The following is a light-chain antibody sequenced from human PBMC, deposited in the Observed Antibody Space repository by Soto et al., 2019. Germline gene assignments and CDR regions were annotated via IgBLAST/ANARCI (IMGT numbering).Light chain of an antibody. J-gene: IGKJ2*01. V-gene: IGKV4-1*01. CDR1: QSVLYSSNNKNY. CDR2: WAS. Sequence: DIVMTQSPDSLAVSLGERATINCKSSQSVLYSSNNKNYLAWYQQKPGQPPKLLIYWASTRESGVPDRFSGSGSGTDFTLTISSLQAEDGAVYYCQQYYSTPPYTVGQGTKLEIK. CDR3: QQYYSTPPYT.